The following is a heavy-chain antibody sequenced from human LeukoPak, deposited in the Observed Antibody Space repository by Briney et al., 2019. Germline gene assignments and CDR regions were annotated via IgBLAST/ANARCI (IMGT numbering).Heavy chain of an antibody. Sequence: ASVKVSCKASGYTFTGYYMHWVRQAPGQGLEWMGWINPNSGGTNYAQKFQGRVTMTRDTSISTAYMELSRLRSGDTAVYYCARDKWFGELDYFDYWGQGTLVTVSS. CDR2: INPNSGGT. CDR1: GYTFTGYY. J-gene: IGHJ4*02. CDR3: ARDKWFGELDYFDY. V-gene: IGHV1-2*02. D-gene: IGHD3-10*01.